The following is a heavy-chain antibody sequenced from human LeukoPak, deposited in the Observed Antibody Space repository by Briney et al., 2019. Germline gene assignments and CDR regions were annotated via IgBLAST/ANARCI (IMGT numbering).Heavy chain of an antibody. V-gene: IGHV3-30*03. CDR1: GFTFSSYG. CDR3: ARDGGYSYGWRGYYFDY. J-gene: IGHJ4*02. D-gene: IGHD5-18*01. CDR2: ISYDGSNK. Sequence: GGSLRLSCAASGFTFSSYGMHWVRQAPGKGLEWVAVISYDGSNKYYADSVKGRFTISRDNSKNSLYLQMNSLRAEDTAVYYCARDGGYSYGWRGYYFDYWGQGTLVTVSS.